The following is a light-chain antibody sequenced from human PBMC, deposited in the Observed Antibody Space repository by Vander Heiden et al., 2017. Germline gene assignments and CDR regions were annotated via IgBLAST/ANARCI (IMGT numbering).Light chain of an antibody. CDR3: QVWDSSSDQGV. V-gene: IGLV3-21*04. J-gene: IGLJ2*01. CDR1: NIESQT. CDR2: YDT. Sequence: SYVLSQPPSVSVPPGKTATITCGGNNIESQTEHWYQQKPGQAHVLVIYYDTDRPSGIPERISGSNSGNTATLTISRVGVGDEADYYCQVWDSSSDQGVFGGGTKLTVL.